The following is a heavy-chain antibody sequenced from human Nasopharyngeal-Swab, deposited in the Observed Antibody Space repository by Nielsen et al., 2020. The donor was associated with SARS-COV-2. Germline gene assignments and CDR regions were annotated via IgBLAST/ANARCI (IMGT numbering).Heavy chain of an antibody. CDR3: ARSTSSSWYRPLDY. CDR1: GFTFSSYA. J-gene: IGHJ4*02. CDR2: ISGSGDST. V-gene: IGHV3-23*01. Sequence: GESLKISCAASGFTFSSYAMSWVRQAPGKGLEWVSDISGSGDSTFYSDSVKGRFTMSRDNSKNMLYLQMSSLRAEDTAVYYCARSTSSSWYRPLDYWGQGTLV. D-gene: IGHD6-13*01.